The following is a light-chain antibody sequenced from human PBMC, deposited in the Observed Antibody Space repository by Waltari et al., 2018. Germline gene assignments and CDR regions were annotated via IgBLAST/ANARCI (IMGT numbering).Light chain of an antibody. Sequence: DIQMTQSPSSLSASVGDRVTITCQASQDISKYLNWYQHKSGKAPKLLIYDASNLERGVPSRFRGYGSGTNFTFSISSLQPEDFATYFCQQQHELQTFGQGTKLDIK. CDR1: QDISKY. CDR2: DAS. CDR3: QQQHELQT. J-gene: IGKJ2*01. V-gene: IGKV1-33*01.